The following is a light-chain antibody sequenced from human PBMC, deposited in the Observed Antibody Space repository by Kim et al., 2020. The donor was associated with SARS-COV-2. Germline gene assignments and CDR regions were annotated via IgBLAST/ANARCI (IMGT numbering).Light chain of an antibody. Sequence: EIVLTQSPGTLSLSPGERATLSCRASQSVSNSYLAWYQQKPGQAPRLLIYGASSRATGIPDRFSGSGSGTDFTFSISRLEPEDFAVYYCQQYGSSPLTFGGGTKVAI. CDR1: QSVSNSY. CDR3: QQYGSSPLT. V-gene: IGKV3-20*01. CDR2: GAS. J-gene: IGKJ4*01.